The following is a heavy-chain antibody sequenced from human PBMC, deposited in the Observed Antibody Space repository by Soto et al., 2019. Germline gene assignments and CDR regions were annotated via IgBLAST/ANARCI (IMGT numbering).Heavy chain of an antibody. D-gene: IGHD5-18*01. CDR3: ARDSPPGSYGSR. CDR1: GFTVSSNY. J-gene: IGHJ4*02. CDR2: IYSGGST. V-gene: IGHV3-66*01. Sequence: ESGGGLVQPGGSLRLSCAASGFTVSSNYMSWVRQAPGKGLEWVSVIYSGGSTYYADSVKGRFTISRDNSKNTLYLQMNSLRAEDTAVYYCARDSPPGSYGSRWGQGTLVTVSS.